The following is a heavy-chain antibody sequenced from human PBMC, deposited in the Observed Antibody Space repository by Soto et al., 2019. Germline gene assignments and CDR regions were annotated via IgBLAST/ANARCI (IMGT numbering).Heavy chain of an antibody. CDR1: GGYMSEYF. CDR2: IYYLGST. D-gene: IGHD3-10*01. V-gene: IGHV4-59*01. Sequence: PSETLSLTCSVSGGYMSEYFWSWMRQSPGKGLEWIGYIYYLGSTDYNPSLKSRVTISVDTSKRQFSLRLTSVTAADTAVYYCARDGYDGSGSPYPAYWGPGTQVTVSS. J-gene: IGHJ4*02. CDR3: ARDGYDGSGSPYPAY.